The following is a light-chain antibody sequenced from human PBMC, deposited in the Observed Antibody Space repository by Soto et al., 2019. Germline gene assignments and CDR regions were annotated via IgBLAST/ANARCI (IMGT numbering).Light chain of an antibody. CDR1: SSDVGSYNL. CDR3: CSYAGSSTYV. CDR2: EGS. J-gene: IGLJ1*01. Sequence: QSVLTQPASVSGSPGQSITISCTGTSSDVGSYNLVSWYQQHPGKAPKLMIYEGSKRPSGFSNRFSGSKSGNTASLTISGIQAEDEADYYCCSYAGSSTYVFGTGTKLTVL. V-gene: IGLV2-23*01.